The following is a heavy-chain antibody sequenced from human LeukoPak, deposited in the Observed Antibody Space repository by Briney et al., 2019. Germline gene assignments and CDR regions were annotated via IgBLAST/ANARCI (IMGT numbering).Heavy chain of an antibody. V-gene: IGHV4-59*01. CDR2: IYYSGST. Sequence: KPSETLSLTCTVSGGSISSYYWSWIRQPPGKGLEWIGYIYYSGSTNYNPSLKSRVTISVDTSKNQFSLKLSSVTAADTAVYYCARGTVTTSRPFDYWGQGTLVTVSS. D-gene: IGHD4-17*01. CDR1: GGSISSYY. CDR3: ARGTVTTSRPFDY. J-gene: IGHJ4*02.